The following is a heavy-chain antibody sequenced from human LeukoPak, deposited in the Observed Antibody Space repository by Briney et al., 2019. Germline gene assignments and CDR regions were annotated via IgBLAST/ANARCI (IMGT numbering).Heavy chain of an antibody. CDR1: GGTFSSYA. J-gene: IGHJ4*02. Sequence: VKVSCKASGGTFSSYAISWVRQAPGKGLEWMGLVDPEDGETIYAEKFQGRVTITADTSTDTAYMELSSLRSEDTAVYYCATEPPKGQWLAFDYWGQGTLVTVSS. CDR2: VDPEDGET. D-gene: IGHD6-19*01. V-gene: IGHV1-69-2*01. CDR3: ATEPPKGQWLAFDY.